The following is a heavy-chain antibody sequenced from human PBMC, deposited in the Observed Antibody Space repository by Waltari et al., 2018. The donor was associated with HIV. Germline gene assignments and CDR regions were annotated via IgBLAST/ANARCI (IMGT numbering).Heavy chain of an antibody. V-gene: IGHV3-30*18. CDR3: AKDRDTAMGD. CDR1: GFTFGNYA. Sequence: QVQLVESGGGVVQPGRSLRLSCGASGFTFGNYAMHWVRQAPGKGLELVAIISYVGSEKYYAESVKGRFTISRDNSKNTVYLQMNSLRPEDTAVYYCAKDRDTAMGDWGQGTLVTVSS. D-gene: IGHD5-18*01. CDR2: ISYVGSEK. J-gene: IGHJ4*02.